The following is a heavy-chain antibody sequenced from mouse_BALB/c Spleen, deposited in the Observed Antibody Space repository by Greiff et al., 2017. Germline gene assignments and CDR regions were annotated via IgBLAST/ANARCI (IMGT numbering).Heavy chain of an antibody. V-gene: IGHV1-7*01. Sequence: QVQLQQSGAELAKPGASVKMSCKASGYTFTSYWMHWVKQRPGQGLEWIGYINPSTGYTEYNQKFKDKATLTADKSSSTAYMQLSSLTSEDSAVYYCARWGYDENDWGQGTTLTVPA. J-gene: IGHJ2*01. CDR2: INPSTGYT. CDR3: ARWGYDEND. CDR1: GYTFTSYW. D-gene: IGHD2-14*01.